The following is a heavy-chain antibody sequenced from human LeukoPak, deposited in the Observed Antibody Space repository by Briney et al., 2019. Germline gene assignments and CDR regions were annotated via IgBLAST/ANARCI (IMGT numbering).Heavy chain of an antibody. V-gene: IGHV4-34*01. CDR3: ARVLSSSPADY. D-gene: IGHD6-6*01. CDR2: INHSGST. J-gene: IGHJ4*02. Sequence: SETLSLTCAAYGGSFSGYYWSWIRQPPGKGLEWIGEINHSGSTNYNPSLKSRVTISVDTSKNQFSLKLSSVTAADTAVYYCARVLSSSPADYWGQGTLVTVSS. CDR1: GGSFSGYY.